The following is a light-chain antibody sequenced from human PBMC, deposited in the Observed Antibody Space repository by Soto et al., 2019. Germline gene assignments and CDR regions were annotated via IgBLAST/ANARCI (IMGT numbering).Light chain of an antibody. J-gene: IGKJ2*01. CDR1: QDIRKY. Sequence: DIQMTQSPSSLSASVGDRVTITCQASQDIRKYLNWYQQKPGKAPKLLIHDASNLKTGVPSRFSGSGSGTDFTLTINSLQPEDFATYHRQQYDSLPYTFGPWTKLEIK. CDR2: DAS. CDR3: QQYDSLPYT. V-gene: IGKV1-33*01.